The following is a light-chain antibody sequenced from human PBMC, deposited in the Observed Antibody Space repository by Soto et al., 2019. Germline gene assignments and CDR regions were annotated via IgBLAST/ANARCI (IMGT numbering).Light chain of an antibody. CDR3: CSYAGSSSVV. CDR1: SSNIGNNY. V-gene: IGLV2-23*01. J-gene: IGLJ2*01. Sequence: QSVLTQPPSVSAAPGQKVTISCSGSSSNIGNNYVSWYQQHPGKAPKLMIYEGSKRPSGVSNRFSGSKSGNTASLTISGLQAEDEADYYCCSYAGSSSVVFGGGTKLTVL. CDR2: EGS.